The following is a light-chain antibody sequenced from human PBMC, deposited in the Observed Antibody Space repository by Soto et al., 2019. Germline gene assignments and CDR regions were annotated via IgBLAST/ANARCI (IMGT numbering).Light chain of an antibody. CDR2: EVS. CDR1: SSDVGDYNY. J-gene: IGLJ1*01. Sequence: VLTQPASVSASPGQWITISCTGTSSDVGDYNYVSWYQQHPGKAPELMIYEVSNRPSGVSNRFSGSKSGNTASLTISGLQAEDEADYYCSSYTSRRTQVFGTGTKVTVL. V-gene: IGLV2-14*01. CDR3: SSYTSRRTQV.